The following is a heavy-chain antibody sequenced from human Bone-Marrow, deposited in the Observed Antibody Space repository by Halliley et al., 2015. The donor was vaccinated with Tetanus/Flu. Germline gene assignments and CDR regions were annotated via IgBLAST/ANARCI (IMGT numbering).Heavy chain of an antibody. CDR1: GVSLTSSGYY. Sequence: LRLSCTVSGVSLTSSGYYWGWIRQPPGKGLEWIGSLYYSGSTYYNPSLKSRVSISGDTTKNHLSLNLNSVTAADTAVYYCARHYRHWLFDYWGQGTLVTVSS. V-gene: IGHV4-39*01. D-gene: IGHD3-16*02. J-gene: IGHJ4*02. CDR2: LYYSGST. CDR3: ARHYRHWLFDY.